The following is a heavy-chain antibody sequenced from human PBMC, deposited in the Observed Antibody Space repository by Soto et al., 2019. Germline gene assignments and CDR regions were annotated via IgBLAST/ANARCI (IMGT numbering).Heavy chain of an antibody. D-gene: IGHD3-22*01. CDR1: GFTFSSYS. CDR3: ARDYYDSSGYSEGHDY. V-gene: IGHV3-48*01. Sequence: PGGSLRLSCAASGFTFSSYSMNWVRQAPGRGLEWVSYISSSTSTIFYADSVKGRFTISRDNAKNSLYLQMNSLRAEDTAVYYCARDYYDSSGYSEGHDYWGQGTLVTVSS. J-gene: IGHJ4*02. CDR2: ISSSTSTI.